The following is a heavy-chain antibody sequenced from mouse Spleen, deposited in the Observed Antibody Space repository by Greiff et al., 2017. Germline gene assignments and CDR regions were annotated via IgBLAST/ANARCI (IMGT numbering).Heavy chain of an antibody. Sequence: QVQLQQSGAELVRPGASVTLSCKASGYTFTDYEMHWVKQTPVHGLEWIGAIDPETGGTAYNQKFKGKAILTADKSSSTAYMELRSLTSEDSAVYYCTRGDYDYDGSYWYFDVWGAGTTVTVSS. J-gene: IGHJ1*01. CDR3: TRGDYDYDGSYWYFDV. D-gene: IGHD2-4*01. V-gene: IGHV1-15*01. CDR2: IDPETGGT. CDR1: GYTFTDYE.